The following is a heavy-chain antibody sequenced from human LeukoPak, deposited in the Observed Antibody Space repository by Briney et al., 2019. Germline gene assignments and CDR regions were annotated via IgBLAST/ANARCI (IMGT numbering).Heavy chain of an antibody. J-gene: IGHJ3*02. Sequence: TSETLSLTCTVSGGSISSYYWSWIRQPPGKGLEWIGYIYYSGSTNYNPSLKSRVTMSVDTSKNQFSLKLSSVTAADTAVYYCATNYGDYEYAFDIWGQGTMVTVSS. CDR1: GGSISSYY. CDR3: ATNYGDYEYAFDI. D-gene: IGHD4-17*01. CDR2: IYYSGST. V-gene: IGHV4-59*12.